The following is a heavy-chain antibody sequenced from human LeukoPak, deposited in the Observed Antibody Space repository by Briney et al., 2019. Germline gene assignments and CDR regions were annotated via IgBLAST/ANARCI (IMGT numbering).Heavy chain of an antibody. J-gene: IGHJ4*02. CDR3: SRGEGDDY. CDR1: GFTFSRYW. V-gene: IGHV3-7*01. D-gene: IGHD3-10*01. CDR2: INGDESEK. Sequence: PGGSLRLSCAASGFTFSRYWMSWVRQAPGKGLEWVANINGDESEKYYVDSVKARFTISRDNAKNSLYLQMNSLRVDDTAIYYCSRGEGDDYWGQGTLVTVSS.